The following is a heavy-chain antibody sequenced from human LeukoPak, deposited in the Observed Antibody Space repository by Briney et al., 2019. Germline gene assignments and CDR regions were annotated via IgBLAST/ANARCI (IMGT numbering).Heavy chain of an antibody. Sequence: GGSLRLSCAASGFTFSRIAMTWVCQAPGKGLEWVSTIRSNGDTAYNADSVRGRFAISGDNSKNALFLQMNSLRVEDTAIYYCAKGQELDDGVFDSWGQGTLVTVSS. CDR2: IRSNGDTA. CDR3: AKGQELDDGVFDS. V-gene: IGHV3-23*01. CDR1: GFTFSRIA. D-gene: IGHD1-1*01. J-gene: IGHJ4*02.